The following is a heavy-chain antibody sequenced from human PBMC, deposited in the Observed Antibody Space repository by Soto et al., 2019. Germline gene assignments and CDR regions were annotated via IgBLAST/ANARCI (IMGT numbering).Heavy chain of an antibody. D-gene: IGHD2-15*01. CDR3: AKGAVVAYYYYYGMDV. Sequence: EVPLLESGGGLVQPGGSLRLSCAASGFTFSSYAMSWVRQAPGKGLEWVSAISGSGGSTYYADSVKGRFTISRDNSKNTLYLQMNSLRAEDTAVYYCAKGAVVAYYYYYGMDVWGQGTTVTVSS. J-gene: IGHJ6*02. CDR1: GFTFSSYA. V-gene: IGHV3-23*01. CDR2: ISGSGGST.